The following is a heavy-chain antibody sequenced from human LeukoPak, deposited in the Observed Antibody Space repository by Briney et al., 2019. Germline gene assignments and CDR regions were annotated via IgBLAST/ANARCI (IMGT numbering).Heavy chain of an antibody. CDR1: GYTFTGYY. Sequence: ASVKVSCKASGYTFTGYYMHWVRQAPGQGLEWMGWINPNSGGTNYAQKFQGRVTMTRDTSISTAYMELSRLRSDDTAVYYRARDRIHLGPNYYYYGMDVWGQGTTVTVSS. V-gene: IGHV1-2*02. J-gene: IGHJ6*02. CDR3: ARDRIHLGPNYYYYGMDV. CDR2: INPNSGGT. D-gene: IGHD5-24*01.